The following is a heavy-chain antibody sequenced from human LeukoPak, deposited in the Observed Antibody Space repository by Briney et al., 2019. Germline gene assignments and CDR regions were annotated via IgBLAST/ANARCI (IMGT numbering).Heavy chain of an antibody. Sequence: GGSLRLSCKASGFTFSSYGFHWVRQAQGKGLEWMVFIRKDAGKTHYADSVKGRFSISRDISKNTLYLQMNSLRAEDTAVYYCARVRLGEISGWYIFDDWGQGTLVTVSS. J-gene: IGHJ4*02. V-gene: IGHV3-30*02. D-gene: IGHD6-19*01. CDR1: GFTFSSYG. CDR2: IRKDAGKT. CDR3: ARVRLGEISGWYIFDD.